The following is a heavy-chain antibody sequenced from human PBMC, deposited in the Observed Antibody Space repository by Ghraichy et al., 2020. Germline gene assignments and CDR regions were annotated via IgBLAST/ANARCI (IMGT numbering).Heavy chain of an antibody. Sequence: SETLSLTCAVYGGSFSGYYWSWIRQPPGKGLEWIGEINHSGSTNYNPSLKSRVTISVDTSKNQFSLKLSSVTAADTAVYYCAGFSTFGGSYRYRMRSAFDIWGQGTMVTVSS. D-gene: IGHD3-16*02. CDR1: GGSFSGYY. CDR2: INHSGST. V-gene: IGHV4-34*01. CDR3: AGFSTFGGSYRYRMRSAFDI. J-gene: IGHJ3*02.